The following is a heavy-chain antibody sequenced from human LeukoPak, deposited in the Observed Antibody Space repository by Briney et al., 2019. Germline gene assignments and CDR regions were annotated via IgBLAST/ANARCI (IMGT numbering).Heavy chain of an antibody. CDR3: VEDKSGVGIDY. CDR1: GFTFHDHA. D-gene: IGHD2-8*01. V-gene: IGHV3-43*02. Sequence: ALGSLRLSRAASGFTFHDHALHRVRQAPGKRLKWVAIIGGDCGRTCYAVSVKGRFTLSRDNSKNALDLRMNSLRTEDTALYCCVEDKSGVGIDYWGEGTLVTVS. CDR2: IGGDCGRT. J-gene: IGHJ4*02.